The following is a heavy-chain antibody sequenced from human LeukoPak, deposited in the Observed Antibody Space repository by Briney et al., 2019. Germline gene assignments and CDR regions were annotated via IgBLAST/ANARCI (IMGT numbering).Heavy chain of an antibody. CDR1: GGSISSSRYY. Sequence: SETLSLTCTVSGGSISSSRYYGGWLRQPPGKGLEWLGSKYYSGSTYYNPSLKNRVTISVDTSKNQFSLKLSSVTAADTAVYYCARNIAVAGRGDYMDVWGKGTTVTISS. V-gene: IGHV4-39*01. J-gene: IGHJ6*03. D-gene: IGHD6-19*01. CDR2: KYYSGST. CDR3: ARNIAVAGRGDYMDV.